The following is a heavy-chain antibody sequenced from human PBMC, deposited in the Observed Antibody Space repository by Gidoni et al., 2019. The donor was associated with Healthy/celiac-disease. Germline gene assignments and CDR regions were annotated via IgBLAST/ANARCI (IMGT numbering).Heavy chain of an antibody. Sequence: QVQLVESGGGLVMPGGSLRLSCAASGFTFSDYYMSWIRQAPGKGLGWVSYISSSGSTIYYADSVKSRFTISRDNAKNSLYLQMNSLRAEDTAVYYCAREGETYCGGDCYPNYYYYYMDVWGKGTTVTVSS. J-gene: IGHJ6*03. D-gene: IGHD2-21*01. CDR2: ISSSGSTI. CDR3: AREGETYCGGDCYPNYYYYYMDV. V-gene: IGHV3-11*01. CDR1: GFTFSDYY.